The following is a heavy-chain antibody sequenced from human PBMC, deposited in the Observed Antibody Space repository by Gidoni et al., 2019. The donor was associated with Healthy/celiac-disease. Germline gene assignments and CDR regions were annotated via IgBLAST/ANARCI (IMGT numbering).Heavy chain of an antibody. Sequence: EVQLLESGGGLVQPGGSLRLSCAASGFTFSSYAMSWVRQAPGKGLEWVSAISGSGGSTDYADSVKGRFTISRDNSKNTLYLKMNSLRAEDTAVYYCAKDGAARQLGYYYYGMDVWGQGTTVTVSS. J-gene: IGHJ6*02. CDR2: ISGSGGST. D-gene: IGHD6-6*01. V-gene: IGHV3-23*01. CDR3: AKDGAARQLGYYYYGMDV. CDR1: GFTFSSYA.